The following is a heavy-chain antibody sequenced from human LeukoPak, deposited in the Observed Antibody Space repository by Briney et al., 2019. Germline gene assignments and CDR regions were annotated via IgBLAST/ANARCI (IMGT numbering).Heavy chain of an antibody. CDR1: GFTVSTNY. J-gene: IGHJ4*02. CDR3: ARRRKVVRAGFDY. CDR2: INHSGTT. V-gene: IGHV4-34*01. Sequence: GSLRLSCAASGFTVSTNYMSWVRQTPGKGLEWIGEINHSGTTNYNPSLKSRVTMSVDTSKDQFSLKLMSVTAADTGVYYCARRRKVVRAGFDYWGQGTRVIVSS. D-gene: IGHD2-21*01.